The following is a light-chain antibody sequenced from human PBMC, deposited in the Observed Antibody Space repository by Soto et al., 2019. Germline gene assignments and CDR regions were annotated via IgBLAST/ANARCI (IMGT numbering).Light chain of an antibody. CDR3: QQRSTWPMTIP. V-gene: IGKV4-1*01. J-gene: IGKJ5*01. Sequence: IVMIPSPDPLAVSLCERATINFMSIQSVLYXSNNQNSLTWYPSKPGQPPKLLIYWASTREAGVPDRFSGSGSGTDFTLTTSTLERQDSAVYYCQQRSTWPMTIPFGQVTRLEIK. CDR2: WAS. CDR1: QSVLYXSNNQNS.